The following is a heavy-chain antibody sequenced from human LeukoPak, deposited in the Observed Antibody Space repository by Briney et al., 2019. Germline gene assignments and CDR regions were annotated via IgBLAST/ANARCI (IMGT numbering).Heavy chain of an antibody. J-gene: IGHJ4*02. Sequence: GGSLRLSCAASGFTLSDYYMSWIRQAPGKGLEWVGRIKSKTDGGTTDYAAPVKGRFTISRDDSKNTLYLQMNSLKTEDTAVYYCTTEPHDSNLLDYWGQGTLVTVSS. CDR3: TTEPHDSNLLDY. D-gene: IGHD3-22*01. V-gene: IGHV3-15*01. CDR2: IKSKTDGGTT. CDR1: GFTLSDYY.